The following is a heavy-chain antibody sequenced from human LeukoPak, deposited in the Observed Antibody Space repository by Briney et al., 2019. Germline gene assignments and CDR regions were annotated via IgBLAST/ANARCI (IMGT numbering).Heavy chain of an antibody. D-gene: IGHD3-3*01. CDR2: INNSGTST. V-gene: IGHV3-23*01. CDR1: GFTFSNHA. Sequence: PGGSLRLSCVASGFTFSNHAMGWVRQAPGKGLEWVSSINNSGTSTYNADSVRGRFTVSRDNSKNTLYLQMNSLRVDDTAVYHCAKELGNFWRPLDYWGQGTLVTVSS. J-gene: IGHJ4*02. CDR3: AKELGNFWRPLDY.